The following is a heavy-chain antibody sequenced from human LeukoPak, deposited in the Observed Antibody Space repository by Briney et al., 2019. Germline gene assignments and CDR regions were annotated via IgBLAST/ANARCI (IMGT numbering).Heavy chain of an antibody. Sequence: SVKVSCKASGGTFSGYAISWVRQAPGQGLEWMGGIIPIFGTANYAQKFQGRVTITTDESTSTAYMELSSLRSEDTAVYYCARGDIVVVPAATLGAFDIWGQGTMVTVSS. J-gene: IGHJ3*02. CDR1: GGTFSGYA. V-gene: IGHV1-69*05. CDR2: IIPIFGTA. CDR3: ARGDIVVVPAATLGAFDI. D-gene: IGHD2-2*01.